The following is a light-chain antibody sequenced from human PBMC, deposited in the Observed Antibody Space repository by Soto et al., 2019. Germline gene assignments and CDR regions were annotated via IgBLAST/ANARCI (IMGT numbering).Light chain of an antibody. J-gene: IGLJ1*01. CDR3: SSTTADSTHV. CDR1: SSDIGAYYY. V-gene: IGLV2-14*01. CDR2: EVS. Sequence: QSALTQPASGSGSPGQSLTISCTGISSDIGAYYYVSWYQQYPGKAPKLIISEVSNRPSGVSDRFSGSKSGTAAPLTISGPQAEDEADYFCSSTTADSTHVFGTGTKVTVL.